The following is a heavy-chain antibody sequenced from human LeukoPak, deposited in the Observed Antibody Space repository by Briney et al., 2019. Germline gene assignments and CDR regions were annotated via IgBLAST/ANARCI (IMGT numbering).Heavy chain of an antibody. CDR3: ARDRGITIFGVVIDAFDI. CDR2: ISAYNGNT. J-gene: IGHJ3*02. CDR1: GYTFTSYG. V-gene: IGHV1-18*01. D-gene: IGHD3-3*01. Sequence: GASVKVSCKASGYTFTSYGISWVRQAPGQGLEWMGWISAYNGNTNYAQKLQGRVTMTTDTSTSTAYMELRSLRSDDTAVYYCARDRGITIFGVVIDAFDIWGQGTMVTVSS.